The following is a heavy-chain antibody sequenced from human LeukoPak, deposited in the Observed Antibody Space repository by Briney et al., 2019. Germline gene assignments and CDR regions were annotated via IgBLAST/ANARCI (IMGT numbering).Heavy chain of an antibody. J-gene: IGHJ6*03. CDR3: ARDGSSSWYSLDYYYYMDV. CDR2: ISHSGST. CDR1: GGSFSGYY. Sequence: SETLSLTCAVYGGSFSGYYWSWIRQPPGKGLEWIGEISHSGSTNYNPSLESRVTISVDTSKNQFSLKLSSVTAADTAVYYCARDGSSSWYSLDYYYYMDVWGKGTTVTVSS. D-gene: IGHD6-13*01. V-gene: IGHV4-34*01.